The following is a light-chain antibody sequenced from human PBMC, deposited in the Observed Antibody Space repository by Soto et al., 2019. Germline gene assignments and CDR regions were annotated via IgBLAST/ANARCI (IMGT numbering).Light chain of an antibody. Sequence: EIVLTQSPGTLSLSPGERATLSCRASQSVSSDYLAWYQQRPGQAPRLLIYDAYSRATGIPDRFSGSGSGTDFTLTISRLEPEDFAVYYCQQYGSSLGVTFGQGTKVEIK. J-gene: IGKJ1*01. CDR1: QSVSSDY. CDR2: DAY. V-gene: IGKV3-20*01. CDR3: QQYGSSLGVT.